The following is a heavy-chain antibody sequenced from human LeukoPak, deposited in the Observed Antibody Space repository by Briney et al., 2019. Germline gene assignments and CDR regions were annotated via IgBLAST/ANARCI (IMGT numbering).Heavy chain of an antibody. V-gene: IGHV4-59*08. CDR3: VRHGNLYSEWAFEI. Sequence: SETLSLTCTVSGGSLTHYYWSWIRQPPGKRLEWLAYIYYNGNTNYNPSFKSRVTISVDTSKNQFSLKLNSVTAADTAVYYCVRHGNLYSEWAFEIWGQGTMVTVSS. J-gene: IGHJ3*02. CDR1: GGSLTHYY. D-gene: IGHD1-26*01. CDR2: IYYNGNT.